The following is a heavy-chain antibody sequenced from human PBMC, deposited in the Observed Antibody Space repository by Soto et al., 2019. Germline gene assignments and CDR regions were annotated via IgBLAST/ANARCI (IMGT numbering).Heavy chain of an antibody. Sequence: SETLSLTCTVSCGSISSYYWSWIRQPPGKGLEWIGYIYYSGSTNYNPSLKSRVTISVDTSKNQFSLKLSSVTAADTAVYYCARANGSGSYYAWNYYYGMAVSGQRTTVTVSS. CDR3: ARANGSGSYYAWNYYYGMAV. CDR2: IYYSGST. J-gene: IGHJ6*02. D-gene: IGHD3-10*01. CDR1: CGSISSYY. V-gene: IGHV4-59*08.